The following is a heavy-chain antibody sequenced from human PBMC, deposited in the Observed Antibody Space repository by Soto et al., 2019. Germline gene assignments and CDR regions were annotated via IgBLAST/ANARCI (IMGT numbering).Heavy chain of an antibody. CDR3: AKPPLSGDYDRSAYYFDY. V-gene: IGHV3-30*18. CDR2: ISYDYGRNK. CDR1: GFTFSSYA. J-gene: IGHJ4*02. D-gene: IGHD3-22*01. Sequence: QVQLVESGGGVVQPGRSLRLSCAASGFTFSSYAMHWVRQAPGKGLEWVAFISYDYGRNKYYADSVKGRFTISRDNSKNTLYLQMNSLRAEDTAVYYCAKPPLSGDYDRSAYYFDYWGQGTLVTVSS.